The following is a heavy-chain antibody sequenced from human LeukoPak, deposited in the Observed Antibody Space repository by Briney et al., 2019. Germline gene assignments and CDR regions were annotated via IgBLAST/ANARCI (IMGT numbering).Heavy chain of an antibody. D-gene: IGHD6-13*01. CDR3: ARRGSGIAAAFDC. V-gene: IGHV3-53*01. CDR2: IYSGGST. Sequence: GGSLRLSCAASGFTVSNHYMSWVRQAPGKGLEWVSVIYSGGSTYYADSVKGRFTISRDNSKNTLYLQMNTLRAEDTAMYYCARRGSGIAAAFDCWGQGTLVTVSS. J-gene: IGHJ4*02. CDR1: GFTVSNHY.